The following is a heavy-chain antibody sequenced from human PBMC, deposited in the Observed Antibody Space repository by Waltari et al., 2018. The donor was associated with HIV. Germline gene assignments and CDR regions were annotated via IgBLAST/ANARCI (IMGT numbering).Heavy chain of an antibody. CDR1: GYSFTQYG. J-gene: IGHJ3*01. D-gene: IGHD1-7*01. Sequence: QVQLVQSGGEVKKFGASMKVSCKASGYSFTQYGFTWVRQAPGQGLEWMAWIGEYTGNAKYAPKVQGRVTLTTDPPTATVYMELRSLGPDDTAVYYCARGGGNYARNALDVWGQGTMVTVSP. V-gene: IGHV1-18*01. CDR2: IGEYTGNA. CDR3: ARGGGNYARNALDV.